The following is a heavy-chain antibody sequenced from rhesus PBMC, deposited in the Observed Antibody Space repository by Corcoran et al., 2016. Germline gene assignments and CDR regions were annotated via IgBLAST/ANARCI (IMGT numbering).Heavy chain of an antibody. CDR3: ARPSTVTIDY. Sequence: QVQLQESGPGLVKPSETLSLTCAVSGYSISSGYSWGWLRPPPGKGLEYIGYISGSSGSTYYNPSLKSRVTISKDTSKNQFSLKLSSVTAADTAVYYCARPSTVTIDYWGQGVLVTVSS. CDR1: GYSISSGYS. D-gene: IGHD4-23*01. CDR2: ISGSSGST. V-gene: IGHV4-99*01. J-gene: IGHJ4*01.